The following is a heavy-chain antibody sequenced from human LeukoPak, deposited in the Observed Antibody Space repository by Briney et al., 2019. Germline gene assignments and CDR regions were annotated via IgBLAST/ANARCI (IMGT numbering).Heavy chain of an antibody. CDR1: GFTFNSYG. V-gene: IGHV3-30*02. CDR2: IRFDGSNK. J-gene: IGHJ4*02. D-gene: IGHD1-26*01. CDR3: ARDSPYSGNYSPIDY. Sequence: GGSLRLSCAASGFTFNSYGMHWVRQAPGKGLEWVAFIRFDGSNKFYGDSVKGRFTISRDNSKNTLYLQMNSLRDEDTAVYYCARDSPYSGNYSPIDYWGQGTLVTVSS.